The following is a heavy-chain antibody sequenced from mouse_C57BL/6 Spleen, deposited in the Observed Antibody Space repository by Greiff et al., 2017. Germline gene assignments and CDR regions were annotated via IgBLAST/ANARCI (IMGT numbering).Heavy chain of an antibody. CDR1: GYTLTDYN. V-gene: IGHV1-18*01. CDR3: ARRAYSNYLDY. D-gene: IGHD2-5*01. Sequence: VQLKESGPELVKPGASVKIPCKASGYTLTDYNMDWVKQSHGKSLEWIGDINPNNGGTIYNQKFKGKATLTVDKSSSTAYMELRSLTSEDTAVYYCARRAYSNYLDYWGQGTTLTVSS. CDR2: INPNNGGT. J-gene: IGHJ2*01.